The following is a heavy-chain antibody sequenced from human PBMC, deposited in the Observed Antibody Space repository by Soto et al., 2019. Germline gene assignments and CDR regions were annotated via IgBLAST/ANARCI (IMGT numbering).Heavy chain of an antibody. V-gene: IGHV3-30-3*01. CDR3: ARDFPYYYYGMDV. CDR1: GFTFSSYA. Sequence: QVQLVESGGGVVQPGRSLRLSCAASGFTFSSYAMHWVRQAPGKGLEWVAVISYDGSNKYYADSVKGRFTISRDNSKNTLYLQMNSLRAEVTAVYYCARDFPYYYYGMDVWGQGTTVTVSS. J-gene: IGHJ6*02. CDR2: ISYDGSNK.